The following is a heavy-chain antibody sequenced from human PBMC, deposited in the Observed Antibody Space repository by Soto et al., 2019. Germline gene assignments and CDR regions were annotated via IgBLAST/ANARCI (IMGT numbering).Heavy chain of an antibody. CDR1: GFTFSSYA. CDR3: ARGAWGGSCLDIMDV. J-gene: IGHJ6*02. CDR2: IIGSGGNT. Sequence: EVQLLESGGGLVQPGGSLRLSCAASGFTFSSYAMTWVRQAPGKGLEWVSGIIGSGGNTWYADSVKGRFTISRDNSKIPVSLQMSSLGAEDTAKYYCARGAWGGSCLDIMDVWGQGTTVTVSS. D-gene: IGHD3-16*01. V-gene: IGHV3-23*01.